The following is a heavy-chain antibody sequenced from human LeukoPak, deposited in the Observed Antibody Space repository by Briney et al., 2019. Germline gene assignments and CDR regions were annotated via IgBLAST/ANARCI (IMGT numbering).Heavy chain of an antibody. CDR1: GFSFSSYA. CDR2: ISGSGGNT. CDR3: ANFERTVAGAYNWFDP. Sequence: PGGSLRLSCAASGFSFSSYAMSWVRQAPGKGLEWVAAISGSGGNTYYADSVKGRFTISRDNSKNQLYLQMNSLRAEDTAVYYCANFERTVAGAYNWFDPWGQGTLVTVSS. D-gene: IGHD6-19*01. V-gene: IGHV3-23*01. J-gene: IGHJ5*02.